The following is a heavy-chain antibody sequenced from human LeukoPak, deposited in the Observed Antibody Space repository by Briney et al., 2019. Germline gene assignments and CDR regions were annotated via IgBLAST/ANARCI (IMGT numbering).Heavy chain of an antibody. CDR2: IYYSGST. Sequence: EPSETLSLTCTVSGGSISSFYWSWIRQPPGKGLEWIGYIYYSGSTNYNPSLQSRVTISVDTSKNQFSLKLSSVTAADSAVYYCARDGRLGTYYYYYYMDVWGKGTTVTVSS. D-gene: IGHD1-14*01. CDR3: ARDGRLGTYYYYYYMDV. V-gene: IGHV4-59*01. J-gene: IGHJ6*03. CDR1: GGSISSFY.